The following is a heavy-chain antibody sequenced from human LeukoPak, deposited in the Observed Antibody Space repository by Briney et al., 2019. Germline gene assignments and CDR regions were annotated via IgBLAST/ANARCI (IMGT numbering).Heavy chain of an antibody. Sequence: PSETLSLTCTVPGGSISSGGYYWSWIRQHPGTGLEWIGYIYYSGSTYYNPPLKSRVTISVDTSKNQFSLKLSSVTAADTAVYYCARGPEDDTVSHFDYWGQGTLVTVSS. CDR3: ARGPEDDTVSHFDY. D-gene: IGHD4-17*01. CDR1: GGSISSGGYY. J-gene: IGHJ4*02. CDR2: IYYSGST. V-gene: IGHV4-31*03.